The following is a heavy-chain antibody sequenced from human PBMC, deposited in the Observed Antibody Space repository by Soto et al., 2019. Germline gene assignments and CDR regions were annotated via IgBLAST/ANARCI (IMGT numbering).Heavy chain of an antibody. Sequence: QVQLQESGPGLVKPSETLSLTCTVSGGSISSYYWSWIRQPPGKGLEWIGYIYYSGSTNYNPSLKSRVTISVDTSKNQFSLKLSSVTAADTAVYYCASRITGTKNWYFDLWGRGTLVTVSS. J-gene: IGHJ2*01. CDR1: GGSISSYY. CDR3: ASRITGTKNWYFDL. D-gene: IGHD1-7*01. V-gene: IGHV4-59*08. CDR2: IYYSGST.